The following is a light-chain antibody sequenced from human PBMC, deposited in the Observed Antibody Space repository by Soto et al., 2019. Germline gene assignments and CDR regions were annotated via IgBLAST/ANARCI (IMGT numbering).Light chain of an antibody. J-gene: IGLJ2*01. CDR1: SSDIGAYNY. CDR2: DVN. V-gene: IGLV2-14*01. Sequence: QSVLTQPASVSGSPGQSITISCTGSSSDIGAYNYVSWYRQVPGKAPKLIINDVNNRPSGVSYRFSGSKSGNTASLTISGLQAEDEADYYCASYTSHTTLIFGGGTKLTVL. CDR3: ASYTSHTTLI.